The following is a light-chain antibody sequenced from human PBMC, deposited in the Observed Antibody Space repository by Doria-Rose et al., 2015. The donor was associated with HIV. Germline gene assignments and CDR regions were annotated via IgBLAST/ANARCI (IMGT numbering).Light chain of an antibody. J-gene: IGKJ1*01. Sequence: TQSPGTLSLSPGERATLSCRASQSFSSTCLAWYRQKPGQAPSLLIYDGSTRATGIPDRFSASGFGTDFTLTINRLEPEDFAPYYCLQYGTSWTFGQGTKVEI. CDR1: QSFSSTC. CDR3: LQYGTSWT. V-gene: IGKV3-20*01. CDR2: DGS.